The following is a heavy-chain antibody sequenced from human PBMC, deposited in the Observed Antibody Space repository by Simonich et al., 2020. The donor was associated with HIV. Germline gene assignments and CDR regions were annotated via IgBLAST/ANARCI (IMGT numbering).Heavy chain of an antibody. CDR2: INHSGST. V-gene: IGHV4-34*01. CDR3: ARGFYQRLYYFDY. CDR1: GGSFSGYY. Sequence: QVQVQQWGAGLLKPSETLSLTCAVYGGSFSGYYWSWIRQPPGKGLEWIGEINHSGSTNYNPSLKSRVTISVDTSKNQFSLKLSSVTAADTAVYYCARGFYQRLYYFDYWGQGTLVTVSS. J-gene: IGHJ4*02. D-gene: IGHD2-2*01.